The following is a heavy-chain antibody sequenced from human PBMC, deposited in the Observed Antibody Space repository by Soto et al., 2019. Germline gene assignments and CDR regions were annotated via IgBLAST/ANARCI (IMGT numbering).Heavy chain of an antibody. CDR3: ARERKGYYDSSGYHDY. V-gene: IGHV4-30-2*01. Sequence: QVQLQESGSGLVKPSQTLSLTCAVSGGSIRSGGFSWSWIRQPPGKGLEWIGYIYLGGSTYYNPSLKRRVTISADRSKNHVSLKLYSVTAADTAVYYCARERKGYYDSSGYHDYWGQGTLVTVSS. CDR1: GGSIRSGGFS. J-gene: IGHJ4*02. CDR2: IYLGGST. D-gene: IGHD3-22*01.